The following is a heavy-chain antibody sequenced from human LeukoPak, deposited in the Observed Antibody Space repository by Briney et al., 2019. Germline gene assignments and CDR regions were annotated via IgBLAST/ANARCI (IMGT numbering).Heavy chain of an antibody. J-gene: IGHJ5*02. Sequence: GESLKISCKGSGYSFTSYWIGWVRQMPGKGLEWMGIIYHGDSDTRYSPSFQGQVTISADKSISTAYLQWSSLKASDTAMYYCARLLGGPQVDTAMAGTRVYNWFDPWGQGTLVTVSS. V-gene: IGHV5-51*01. D-gene: IGHD5-18*01. CDR3: ARLLGGPQVDTAMAGTRVYNWFDP. CDR1: GYSFTSYW. CDR2: IYHGDSDT.